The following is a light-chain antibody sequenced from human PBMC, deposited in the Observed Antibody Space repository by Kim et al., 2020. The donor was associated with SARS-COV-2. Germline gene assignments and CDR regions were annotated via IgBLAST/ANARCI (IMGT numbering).Light chain of an antibody. V-gene: IGKV3-15*01. CDR3: QQYNNWPYT. CDR2: GAS. Sequence: EIVMTQSPATLSVSPGERATLSCRASQSVSSNLAWYQQKPGQAPRLLSYGASTRATGIPSRFSGSGSGTEFTLTISSLQSEDFAVYSCQQYNNWPYTFGQGTKLEI. J-gene: IGKJ2*01. CDR1: QSVSSN.